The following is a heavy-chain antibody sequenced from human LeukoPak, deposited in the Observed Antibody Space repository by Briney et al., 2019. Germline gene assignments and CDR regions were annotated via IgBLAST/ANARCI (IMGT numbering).Heavy chain of an antibody. CDR1: GFTFSSYW. V-gene: IGHV3-7*03. CDR3: AKDILEGWELLGAFDI. Sequence: GGSLRLSCAASGFTFSSYWMSWVRQAPGKGLEWVANIKQDGSEKYYVDSVKGRFTISRDNAKNSLYLQMNSLRAEDTALYYCAKDILEGWELLGAFDIWGQGTMVTVSS. D-gene: IGHD1-26*01. J-gene: IGHJ3*02. CDR2: IKQDGSEK.